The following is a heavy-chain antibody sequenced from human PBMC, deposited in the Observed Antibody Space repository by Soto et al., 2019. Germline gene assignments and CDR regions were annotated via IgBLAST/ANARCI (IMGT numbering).Heavy chain of an antibody. V-gene: IGHV1-24*01. CDR3: ATVVGLGRYYFEA. CDR1: GHNLTKLS. CDR2: FDPKDGLP. Sequence: QVHLVQSGAEVKKPGASVRVSCKVSGHNLTKLSISWVRQSPGTGLECMGGFDPKDGLPIYAQNYQGRVTMTEDACTATVYMEVESLRSGDTAVYYCATVVGLGRYYFEAWGQGTLVTVSS. D-gene: IGHD2-15*01. J-gene: IGHJ5*02.